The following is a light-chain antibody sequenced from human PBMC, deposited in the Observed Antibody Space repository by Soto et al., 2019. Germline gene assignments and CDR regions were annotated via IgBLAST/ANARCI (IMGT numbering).Light chain of an antibody. Sequence: DIQMTQSPTSVSASIGDTVTITCRASQDVNNWLGWYQQKPGRAPELLIYAASNLQSGVSSRFSGRGSGTDYTLTIKSLQPEDFATYYCQHVNSFPYTFGQGTKLEIK. V-gene: IGKV1-12*01. CDR1: QDVNNW. J-gene: IGKJ2*01. CDR3: QHVNSFPYT. CDR2: AAS.